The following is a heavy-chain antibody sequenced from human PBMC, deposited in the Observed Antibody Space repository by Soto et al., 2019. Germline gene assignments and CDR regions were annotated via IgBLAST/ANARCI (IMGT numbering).Heavy chain of an antibody. D-gene: IGHD4-17*01. V-gene: IGHV3-23*01. Sequence: PGGSLRLSCAASGFTFSSYAMSWVRQAPGKGLEWVSAISGSGGSTYYADSVKGRFTISRDNSKNTLYLQMNSLRAEDTAVYYCATHTRTMTTEVRWHFDYWGQGTLVTVSS. CDR1: GFTFSSYA. J-gene: IGHJ4*02. CDR3: ATHTRTMTTEVRWHFDY. CDR2: ISGSGGST.